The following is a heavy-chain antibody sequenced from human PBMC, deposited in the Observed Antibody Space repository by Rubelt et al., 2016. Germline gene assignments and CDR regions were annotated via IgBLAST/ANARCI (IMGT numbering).Heavy chain of an antibody. CDR3: ARSEAVGAPFDC. Sequence: EVQLLESGGGLVQPGGSLRLSCAASGFTVSSNYMSWVRQAPGKGLEWVSVIYSGGNTYYADSVRGRFTISRDNSKNTLYLQMNSLRAEDTAVFYGARSEAVGAPFDCWGQGTLVTVSS. V-gene: IGHV3-66*01. CDR1: GFTVSSNY. CDR2: IYSGGNT. J-gene: IGHJ4*02. D-gene: IGHD1-26*01.